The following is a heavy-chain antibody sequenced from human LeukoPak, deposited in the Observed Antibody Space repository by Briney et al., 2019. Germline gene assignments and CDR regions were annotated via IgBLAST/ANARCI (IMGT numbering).Heavy chain of an antibody. Sequence: PSETLSLTCAVYGGSFSGYYWRWIRQPPGKGLEWIGEINHSGSTNYNPSLKSRVTISVDTSKNQFSLKLSSVTAADTAVYYCARVVTAIYHYYYYMDVWGKGTTVTVSS. CDR3: ARVVTAIYHYYYYMDV. CDR1: GGSFSGYY. CDR2: INHSGST. V-gene: IGHV4-34*01. D-gene: IGHD5-18*01. J-gene: IGHJ6*03.